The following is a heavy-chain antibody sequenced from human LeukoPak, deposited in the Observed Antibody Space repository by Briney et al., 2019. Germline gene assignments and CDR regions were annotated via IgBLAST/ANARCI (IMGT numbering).Heavy chain of an antibody. CDR3: AGGYETIDY. Sequence: SETLSLTCTVSGGSISSYYWSWIRQPAGKGLEWIGRIYASGSTNYNPSLKSRVAMSVDTSENQFSLKLSSVTAADTAAYYCAGGYETIDYWGQGTLVTVSS. V-gene: IGHV4-4*07. J-gene: IGHJ4*02. D-gene: IGHD3-16*01. CDR2: IYASGST. CDR1: GGSISSYY.